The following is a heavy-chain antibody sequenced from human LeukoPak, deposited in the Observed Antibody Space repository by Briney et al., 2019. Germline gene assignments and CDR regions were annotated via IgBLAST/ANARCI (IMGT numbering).Heavy chain of an antibody. D-gene: IGHD3-22*01. V-gene: IGHV1-2*02. CDR3: ATPGGDSSGYSYDY. CDR2: INPKNGGT. Sequence: ASVKVSCKASGYTFNGYYIHWVRQAPGQGLEWMGWINPKNGGTNYAQKFQGRVTMTRDTSISTAYMELSTLRFDDTAVYYCATPGGDSSGYSYDYWGQGTLVTVSS. CDR1: GYTFNGYY. J-gene: IGHJ4*02.